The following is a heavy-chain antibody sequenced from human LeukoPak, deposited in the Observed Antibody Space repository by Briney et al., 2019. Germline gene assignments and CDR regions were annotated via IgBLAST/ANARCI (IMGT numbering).Heavy chain of an antibody. CDR3: AKDDPKAYFDY. J-gene: IGHJ4*02. V-gene: IGHV3-30*02. Sequence: GGSLRLSCAASGFTFKRYHMSWVRQAPGKGLEWVAFIRSDGSTKYYADSVKGRFTISRDNSKNTLYLQMNSLRAEDTAVYYCAKDDPKAYFDYWGQGNLVTVSS. CDR1: GFTFKRYH. CDR2: IRSDGSTK.